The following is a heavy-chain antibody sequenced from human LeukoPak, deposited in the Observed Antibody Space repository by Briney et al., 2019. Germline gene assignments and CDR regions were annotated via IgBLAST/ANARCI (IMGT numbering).Heavy chain of an antibody. Sequence: SETLSLTCTVSGGSISSYYWSWIRQPPGKGLEWIGYIYYSGSTNYNPSLKSRVTTSVDTSKNQFSLKLSSVTAADTAVYYCARVAGRDFDYWGQGTLVTVSS. CDR3: ARVAGRDFDY. D-gene: IGHD3-10*01. V-gene: IGHV4-59*01. J-gene: IGHJ4*02. CDR1: GGSISSYY. CDR2: IYYSGST.